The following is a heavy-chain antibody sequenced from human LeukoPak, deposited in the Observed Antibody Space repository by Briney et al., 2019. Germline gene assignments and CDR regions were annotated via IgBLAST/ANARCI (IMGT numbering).Heavy chain of an antibody. D-gene: IGHD3-22*01. CDR1: GFTFSSYW. CDR3: ARSPRYYDTSGYYQFDY. V-gene: IGHV3-7*01. Sequence: GGSLRLSCAASGFTFSSYWMSWVRQAPGKGLEWVANIKQDGSEKYYVDSVKGRFTISRDNAKNSLYLQMNSLRAEDTAVYYCARSPRYYDTSGYYQFDYWGQGTLVTVSS. CDR2: IKQDGSEK. J-gene: IGHJ4*02.